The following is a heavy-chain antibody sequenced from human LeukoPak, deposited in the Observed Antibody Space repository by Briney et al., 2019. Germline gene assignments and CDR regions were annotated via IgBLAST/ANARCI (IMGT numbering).Heavy chain of an antibody. CDR1: GFTFDDYA. CDR2: ISWNSGSI. J-gene: IGHJ4*02. V-gene: IGHV3-9*03. Sequence: PGGSLRLSCAASGFTFDDYAMHWVRQAPGKGLEWGSGISWNSGSIVYADSVKGRFTISRDNDKNSLYLQMNSLRAEDMALYYCARDTPLDYWGQGTLVTVSS. CDR3: ARDTPLDY.